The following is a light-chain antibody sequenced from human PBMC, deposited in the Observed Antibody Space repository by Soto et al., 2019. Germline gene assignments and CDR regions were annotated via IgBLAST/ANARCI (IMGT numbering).Light chain of an antibody. J-gene: IGLJ2*01. CDR2: EVT. V-gene: IGLV2-14*01. Sequence: QSVLTQPASVSGSPGQSITMSCTGTSSDVGGYNYVSWYQQHPGKAPKLLIYEVTNRPSGVSNRFSGSKSGNTASLTISGLQAEDEADYHCGSYTSSSTLVFGGGTQLTVL. CDR1: SSDVGGYNY. CDR3: GSYTSSSTLV.